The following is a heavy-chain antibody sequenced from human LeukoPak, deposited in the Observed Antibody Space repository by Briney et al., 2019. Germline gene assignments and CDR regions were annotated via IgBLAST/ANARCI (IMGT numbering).Heavy chain of an antibody. D-gene: IGHD2-15*01. J-gene: IGHJ6*03. Sequence: GASVKVSCKASGYTFTSYYIHWVRQAPGQGLEWMGVINPSGASTIYAQKFQGRVTMTRDMSASTVYMELSSLRSEDTAVYYCARDPLDCRGGSCYLYMDVWGKGTTVTVSS. CDR2: INPSGAST. V-gene: IGHV1-46*01. CDR1: GYTFTSYY. CDR3: ARDPLDCRGGSCYLYMDV.